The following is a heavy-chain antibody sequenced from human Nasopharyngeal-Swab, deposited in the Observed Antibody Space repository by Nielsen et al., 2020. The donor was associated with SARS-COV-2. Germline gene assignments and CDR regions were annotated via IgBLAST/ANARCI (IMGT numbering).Heavy chain of an antibody. D-gene: IGHD4-17*01. CDR1: GDSVSSSCAA. CDR3: ARARGAYGDYYYYYYTDV. CDR2: TYYRSKWYN. Sequence: SLTLSLTCASSGDSVSSSCAAWKLIRQSASRGLEWLGRTYYRSKWYNDYAVSVKSRITINPDTSKNQFSLHLNSVTPEDTAVYYCARARGAYGDYYYYYYTDVWGKGTTVTVSS. V-gene: IGHV6-1*01. J-gene: IGHJ6*03.